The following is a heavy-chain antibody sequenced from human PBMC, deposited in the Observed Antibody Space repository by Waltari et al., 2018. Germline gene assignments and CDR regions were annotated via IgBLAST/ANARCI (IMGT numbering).Heavy chain of an antibody. CDR3: ARGPLGGFHAGDYFDH. D-gene: IGHD3-16*01. Sequence: QVQLVQSGAEVKKPGASVKISCQASGFTFTNFAIHWVRQAPGQRPEWMGWINADNGSRKYSQKFQDRVPITRDTSANTASLALSSLRSEDSATYFCARGPLGGFHAGDYFDHWGQGTLVTVSS. V-gene: IGHV1-3*01. CDR2: INADNGSR. CDR1: GFTFTNFA. J-gene: IGHJ4*02.